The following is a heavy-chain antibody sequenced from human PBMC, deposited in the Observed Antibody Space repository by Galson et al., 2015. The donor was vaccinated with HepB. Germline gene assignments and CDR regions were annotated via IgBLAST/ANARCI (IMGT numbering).Heavy chain of an antibody. CDR1: GFTFSNAW. Sequence: SLRLSCAASGFTFSNAWMSWVRQAPGKGLEWVGRIKSKTDGGTTDYAAPVKGRFTISRDDSKNTLYLQMNSLKTEDTAVYYCTWAGWELLPAHYYYGMDVWGQGTTVTVSS. CDR3: TWAGWELLPAHYYYGMDV. V-gene: IGHV3-15*01. D-gene: IGHD1-26*01. J-gene: IGHJ6*02. CDR2: IKSKTDGGTT.